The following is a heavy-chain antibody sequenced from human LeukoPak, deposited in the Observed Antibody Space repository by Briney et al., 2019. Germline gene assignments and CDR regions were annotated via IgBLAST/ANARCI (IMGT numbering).Heavy chain of an antibody. V-gene: IGHV1-18*01. CDR1: GYTFTSYG. Sequence: ASVTVSCKASGYTFTSYGISWVRQAPGQGLEWMGWISAYNGNTNYAQTLQGRVTMTTDTSTSTAYMELRSLSSDDTAVYYCARDVYDFWSGYYYGGYNWFDPWGQGTLVTVSS. J-gene: IGHJ5*02. CDR2: ISAYNGNT. CDR3: ARDVYDFWSGYYYGGYNWFDP. D-gene: IGHD3-3*01.